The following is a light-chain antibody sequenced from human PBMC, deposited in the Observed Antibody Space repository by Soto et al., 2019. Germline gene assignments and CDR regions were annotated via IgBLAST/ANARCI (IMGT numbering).Light chain of an antibody. Sequence: QSALTQPASVSGSPGQSITISCTGTSSDVGGYNYVSWYQQHPGKAPKLMIYDVSNRPSGVSNRFSGSKSGNTASLTISGLQAEDEADYYCSSYTTSSPHVVFGGGTKRTVL. CDR2: DVS. V-gene: IGLV2-14*01. J-gene: IGLJ2*01. CDR1: SSDVGGYNY. CDR3: SSYTTSSPHVV.